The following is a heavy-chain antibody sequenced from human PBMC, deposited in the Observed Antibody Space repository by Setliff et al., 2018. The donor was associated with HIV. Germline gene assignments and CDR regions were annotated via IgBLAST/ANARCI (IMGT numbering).Heavy chain of an antibody. D-gene: IGHD3-22*01. J-gene: IGHJ6*03. Sequence: PSETLSLTCTVSGGSISSGSYYWSWIRQPAGKGLEWIGHIYSSGSTNYNPSLKSRVTISLDRSKTQFSLKLSSVTAADTAVYYCARSPLYSGYKGYYDSRSAWGRYYYYHMDVWVQGTTVTVSS. CDR3: ARSPLYSGYKGYYDSRSAWGRYYYYHMDV. V-gene: IGHV4-61*09. CDR2: IYSSGST. CDR1: GGSISSGSYY.